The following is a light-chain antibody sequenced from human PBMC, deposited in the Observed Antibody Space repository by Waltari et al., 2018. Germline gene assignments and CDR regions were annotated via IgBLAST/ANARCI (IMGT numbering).Light chain of an antibody. CDR3: QQRSNWPLT. CDR2: DAS. Sequence: EIVLTQSPATLSLSPGESATLSCRASQSVSSYLAWYQQKPGQSPRLLIYDASNRATGSPARFSGSGSGTDFTLTVSSLEPEDSAVYYCQQRSNWPLTFGGGTKVEIK. CDR1: QSVSSY. J-gene: IGKJ4*01. V-gene: IGKV3-11*01.